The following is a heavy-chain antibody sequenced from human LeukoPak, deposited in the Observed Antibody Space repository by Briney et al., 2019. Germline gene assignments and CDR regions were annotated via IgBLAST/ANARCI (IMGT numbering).Heavy chain of an antibody. CDR1: GFTFSSYA. J-gene: IGHJ4*01. Sequence: RSGGSQRLSCAASGFTFSSYAMSWVRQAPGKGLEWVSAISGSGGSTYYADSVKGRLTISRDNSKNTLYLQMNSLTADDTAVYYCARGRFHLDSSGYSSFYYWGHGTLVTVSS. CDR2: ISGSGGST. CDR3: ARGRFHLDSSGYSSFYY. D-gene: IGHD3-22*01. V-gene: IGHV3-23*01.